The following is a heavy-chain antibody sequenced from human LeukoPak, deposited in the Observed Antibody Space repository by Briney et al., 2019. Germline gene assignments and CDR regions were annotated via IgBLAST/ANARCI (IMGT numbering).Heavy chain of an antibody. CDR1: GYSFTNYW. V-gene: IGHV5-51*01. D-gene: IGHD3-3*01. CDR3: ARRDDLFYFDY. Sequence: ESLKISCKGSGYSFTNYWIGWVRQMPGKGLEWMGIIYPGDSETRYSPSFQGQVTISADKSISTAYLQWSSLKASDTAMFYCARRDDLFYFDYWGQGTLVTVSS. J-gene: IGHJ4*02. CDR2: IYPGDSET.